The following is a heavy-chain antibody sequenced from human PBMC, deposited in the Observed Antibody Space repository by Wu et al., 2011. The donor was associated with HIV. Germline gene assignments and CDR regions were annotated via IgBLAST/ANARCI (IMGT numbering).Heavy chain of an antibody. CDR3: ARGDTVMDPTGTYFLFYGLDV. CDR1: SGTFRTYA. J-gene: IGHJ6*02. CDR2: IVPLFDTA. V-gene: IGHV1-69*05. Sequence: QVHLVQSGAEVRKPGSSVKVSCKASSGTFRTYAVSWVRQAPGHGLEWMGGIVPLFDTANYAQKFQGRVTITTDESSSTVFMELNSLNSDDTAVFYCARGDTVMDPTGTYFLFYGLDVWGQGTTVTVSS. D-gene: IGHD4-11*01.